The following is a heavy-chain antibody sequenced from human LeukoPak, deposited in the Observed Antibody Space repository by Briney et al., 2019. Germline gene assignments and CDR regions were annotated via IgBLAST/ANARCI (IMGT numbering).Heavy chain of an antibody. J-gene: IGHJ4*02. CDR3: ARIDSYIDY. CDR2: IKQDGSEK. V-gene: IGHV3-7*01. D-gene: IGHD2-21*01. CDR1: GFTFSSYV. Sequence: GGSLRLSCAASGFTFSSYVMHWVRQAPGKGLEWVANIKQDGSEKYYVDSVKGRFTISRDNAKNSLYLQMNSLRAEDTAVYYCARIDSYIDYWGQGTLVTVSS.